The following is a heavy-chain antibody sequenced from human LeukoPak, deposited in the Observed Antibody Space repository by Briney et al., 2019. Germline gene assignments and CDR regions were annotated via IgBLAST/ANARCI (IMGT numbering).Heavy chain of an antibody. D-gene: IGHD2-15*01. V-gene: IGHV3-33*05. J-gene: IGHJ4*02. CDR1: GFTFSSYG. CDR3: ARDVGQFDF. CDR2: IKFDGSDQ. Sequence: PGGSLRLSCAASGFTFSSYGMHWVRQAPGKGLEWVAIIKFDGSDQHYADAVKGRLTISRDNSKNTLYLQMDSLRAEDTAVYYCARDVGQFDFWGQGTLVTVSS.